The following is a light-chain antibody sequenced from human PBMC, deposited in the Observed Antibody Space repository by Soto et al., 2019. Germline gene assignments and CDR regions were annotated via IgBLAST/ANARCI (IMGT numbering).Light chain of an antibody. CDR1: SSDVGSYNY. V-gene: IGLV2-14*01. CDR3: SSYTSSSTSVV. CDR2: EVS. Sequence: QSALTQPASVSGSPGQSITISCTGTSSDVGSYNYVSWYQRHPGKAPKLLIYEVSNRPSGVSNRFSGSKSGNTASLTISGLQAEDEADYYCSSYTSSSTSVVFGGGTKLTVL. J-gene: IGLJ2*01.